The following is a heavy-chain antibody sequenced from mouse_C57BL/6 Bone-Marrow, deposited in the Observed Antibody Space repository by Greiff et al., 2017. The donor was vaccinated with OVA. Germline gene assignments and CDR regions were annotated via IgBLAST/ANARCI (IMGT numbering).Heavy chain of an antibody. V-gene: IGHV5-6*01. CDR1: GFTFSSYG. CDR3: ARRATVVATEDY. D-gene: IGHD1-1*01. Sequence: EVQVVESGGDLVKPGGSLKLSCAASGFTFSSYGMSWVRQTPDKRLEWVATISSGGSYTYYPDSVKGRFTISRDNAKNTLYLQMSSLKSEDTAMYYCARRATVVATEDYWGQGTTLTVSS. CDR2: ISSGGSYT. J-gene: IGHJ2*01.